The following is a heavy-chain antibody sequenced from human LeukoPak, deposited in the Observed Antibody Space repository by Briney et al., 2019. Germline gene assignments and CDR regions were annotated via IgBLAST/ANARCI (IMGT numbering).Heavy chain of an antibody. J-gene: IGHJ6*03. CDR2: TNHSGST. V-gene: IGHV4-34*01. D-gene: IGHD4-11*01. Sequence: SETLSLTCAVYGGSFSGYYWSWIRQPPGKGLEWIGETNHSGSTNYNPSLKSRVTISVDTSKNQFSLKLSSVTAADTAVYYCARVPGKDYSNYVSGYYYMDVWGKGTTVTVSS. CDR1: GGSFSGYY. CDR3: ARVPGKDYSNYVSGYYYMDV.